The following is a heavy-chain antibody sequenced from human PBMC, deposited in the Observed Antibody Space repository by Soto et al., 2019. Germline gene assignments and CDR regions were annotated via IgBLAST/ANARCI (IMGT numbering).Heavy chain of an antibody. CDR1: GYTFTGYY. Sequence: ASVKVSCKASGYTFTGYYMHWVRQAPGQGLEWKGWINPNSGGTNYAQKFQGRVTMTRDTSISTAYMELSRLRSDDTAVYYCARGGRYYYNSSDYRFGTWGRGTMVRVSS. CDR2: INPNSGGT. D-gene: IGHD3-22*01. J-gene: IGHJ3*02. CDR3: ARGGRYYYNSSDYRFGT. V-gene: IGHV1-2*02.